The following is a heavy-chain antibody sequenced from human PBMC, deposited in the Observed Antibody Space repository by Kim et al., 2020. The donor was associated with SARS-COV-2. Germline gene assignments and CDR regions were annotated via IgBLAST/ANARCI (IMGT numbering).Heavy chain of an antibody. Sequence: AASVKGRFTISRDNAKNSLYLQMNSLRDEDTAVYYCARDGYDSSEDAFDIWGQGTMVTVSS. CDR3: ARDGYDSSEDAFDI. V-gene: IGHV3-48*02. D-gene: IGHD3-22*01. J-gene: IGHJ3*02.